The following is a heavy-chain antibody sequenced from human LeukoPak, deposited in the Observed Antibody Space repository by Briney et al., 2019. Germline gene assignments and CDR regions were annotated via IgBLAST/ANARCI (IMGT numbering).Heavy chain of an antibody. CDR2: IYYSGST. V-gene: IGHV4-59*01. J-gene: IGHJ2*01. Sequence: SETLSLTCTVSGGSISSYYWSWIRQPPGKGLEWIGYIYYSGSTNYNPSLKSRVTISVDTSKNQFSLKLSSVTAADTAVYYCARNSYGLYGDWYFDLWGRGTLVTVSS. D-gene: IGHD5-18*01. CDR1: GGSISSYY. CDR3: ARNSYGLYGDWYFDL.